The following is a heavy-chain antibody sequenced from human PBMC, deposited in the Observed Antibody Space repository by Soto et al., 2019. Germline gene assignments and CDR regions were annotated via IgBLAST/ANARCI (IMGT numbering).Heavy chain of an antibody. D-gene: IGHD2-2*01. CDR3: ARVPTP. CDR1: GDSISSYY. J-gene: IGHJ5*02. Sequence: PSETLSLTCTVSGDSISSYYWGWIRQPPGKGLEWIGHIYYSGSTNYNPSLKSRVTISVDRSKNQFSLKLSSVTAADTAVYYCARVPTPWGQGTLVTVSS. CDR2: IYYSGST. V-gene: IGHV4-59*12.